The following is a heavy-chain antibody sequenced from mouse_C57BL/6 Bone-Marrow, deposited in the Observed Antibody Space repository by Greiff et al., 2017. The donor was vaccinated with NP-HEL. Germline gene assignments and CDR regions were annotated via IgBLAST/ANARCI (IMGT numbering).Heavy chain of an antibody. CDR1: GYTFTDYE. J-gene: IGHJ1*03. Sequence: VQLHQSGAELVRPGASVTLSCKASGYTFTDYEMHWVKQTPVHGLEWIGAIDPETGGTAYNQKFKGKAILTADKSSSTAYMELRSLTSEDSAVYYCTRWGICWYFDVWGTGTTVTVSS. CDR3: TRWGICWYFDV. CDR2: IDPETGGT. V-gene: IGHV1-15*01.